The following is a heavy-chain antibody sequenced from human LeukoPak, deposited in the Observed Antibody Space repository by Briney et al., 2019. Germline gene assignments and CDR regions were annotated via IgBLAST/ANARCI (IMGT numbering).Heavy chain of an antibody. CDR1: GGSISSIYYY. J-gene: IGHJ4*02. D-gene: IGHD3-22*01. V-gene: IGHV4-39*01. CDR2: IYYSGST. Sequence: PSDTLSLTCTISGGSISSIYYYWGWIRQPPGKGLEWIGSIYYSGSTYYNPSLKSRVTISVDTSKNQFSLKLSSVTAADTAVYYCARQGGYYCVLYYFDYWGQGTLVTVSS. CDR3: ARQGGYYCVLYYFDY.